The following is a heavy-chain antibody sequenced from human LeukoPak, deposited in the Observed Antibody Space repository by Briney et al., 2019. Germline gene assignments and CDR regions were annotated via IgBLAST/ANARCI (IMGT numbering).Heavy chain of an antibody. J-gene: IGHJ5*02. CDR1: GGSMSSYY. D-gene: IGHD3-3*02. Sequence: SETLCLTRTVSGGSMSSYYWSWFRQPPGKGLEWIGYIYYHGRTNYTLPLERRVTISIDTSKNQFSLKLSSVTAADTAVYYCAGRISSNWFDPWGEGT. V-gene: IGHV4-59*01. CDR2: IYYHGRT. CDR3: AGRISSNWFDP.